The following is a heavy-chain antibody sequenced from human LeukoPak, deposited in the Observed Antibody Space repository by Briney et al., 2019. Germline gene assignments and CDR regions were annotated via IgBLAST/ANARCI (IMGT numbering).Heavy chain of an antibody. D-gene: IGHD2-2*01. V-gene: IGHV3-74*01. J-gene: IGHJ4*02. CDR2: INSDGGTT. CDR1: GFTFSSYW. Sequence: GGSLRLSCAASGFTFSSYWMHWVRQPPGKGLVWVSRINSDGGTTSYADSVKGRFTISRDNAKNTLYLQMNSLRAEDTAVYYCAKDICSTSCYCDYWGQGTLVTVSS. CDR3: AKDICSTSCYCDY.